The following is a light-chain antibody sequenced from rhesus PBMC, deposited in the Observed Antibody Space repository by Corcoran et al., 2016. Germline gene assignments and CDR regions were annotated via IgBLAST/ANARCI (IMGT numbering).Light chain of an antibody. Sequence: DIQLTQSPSSLSASVGDRVTITCRASQGISSYLAWYQQKSGKAPKLLFYDASNLQSGVPSRFSGSGAGTEFTLTISRLQPEDFATYYCQQHNSYPLTFGGGTKVEIK. J-gene: IGKJ4*01. V-gene: IGKV1-38*01. CDR1: QGISSY. CDR3: QQHNSYPLT. CDR2: DAS.